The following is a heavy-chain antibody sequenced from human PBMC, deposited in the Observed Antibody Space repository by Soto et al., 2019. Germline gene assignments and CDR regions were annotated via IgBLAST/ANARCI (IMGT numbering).Heavy chain of an antibody. CDR2: MYYTGST. V-gene: IGHV4-59*01. J-gene: IGHJ4*02. D-gene: IGHD2-2*01. Sequence: SETLSLTCTVSGGSITTFYWTWIRQPPGKGLEWIGYMYYTGSTNYNPSLKSRVTISVDTSKNQFSLKLSSVTAADTAMYYCARVLVPAAGIDYWGQGTLVTVSS. CDR3: ARVLVPAAGIDY. CDR1: GGSITTFY.